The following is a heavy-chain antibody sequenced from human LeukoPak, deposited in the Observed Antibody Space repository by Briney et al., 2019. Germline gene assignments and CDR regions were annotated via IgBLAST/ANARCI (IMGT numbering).Heavy chain of an antibody. D-gene: IGHD1-1*01. CDR3: ARGRRGTALVDY. J-gene: IGHJ4*02. CDR2: MNPNSGNT. CDR1: GYTFTSYD. Sequence: ASVKVSCKASGYTFTSYDINWVRQATGQGLEWMGWMNPNSGNTGYAQKFQGRVTMTRNTSISTAYMELSSLRSEDTAVYYCARGRRGTALVDYWGQGTLVTVSS. V-gene: IGHV1-8*01.